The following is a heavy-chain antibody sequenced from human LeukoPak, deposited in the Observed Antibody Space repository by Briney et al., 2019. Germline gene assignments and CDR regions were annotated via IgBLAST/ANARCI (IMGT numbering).Heavy chain of an antibody. CDR3: ARGNYDILTGYYGPVDY. CDR1: GGSISSGGYY. J-gene: IGHJ4*02. V-gene: IGHV4-31*03. CDR2: IYYSGST. Sequence: SQTLSLTCTVSGGSISSGGYYWSWFRQHPGKGLGWIGYIYYSGSTYYNPSLKSRVTISVDTSKNQFSLKLSSVTAADTAVYYCARGNYDILTGYYGPVDYWGQGTLVTVSS. D-gene: IGHD3-9*01.